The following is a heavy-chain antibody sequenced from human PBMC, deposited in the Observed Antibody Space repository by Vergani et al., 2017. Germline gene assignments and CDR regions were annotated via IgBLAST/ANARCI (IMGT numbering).Heavy chain of an antibody. D-gene: IGHD3-10*01. CDR3: ARDFHMVRGVIMPHGAFDI. J-gene: IGHJ3*02. CDR2: ISYDGSNK. Sequence: QVQLVESGGGVVQPGRSLRLSCAASGFTFSSYAMHWVRQAPGKGLEWVAVISYDGSNKYYADSVKGRFTISRDNSKNTLYLQMNSLRAEDTAVYYCARDFHMVRGVIMPHGAFDIWGQGTTVIVSS. CDR1: GFTFSSYA. V-gene: IGHV3-30-3*01.